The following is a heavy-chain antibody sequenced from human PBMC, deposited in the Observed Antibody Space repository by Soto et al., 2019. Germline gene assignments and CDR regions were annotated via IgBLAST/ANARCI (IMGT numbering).Heavy chain of an antibody. CDR2: IKSKTDGGTT. D-gene: IGHD6-13*01. CDR1: GFTLSSAY. J-gene: IGHJ5*02. Sequence: EVQVLESGGGLVKPGGSLRLSCAASGFTLSSAYINWVRQAPGKGLEWVGRIKSKTDGGTTDYAAPVKGRFAMSRDDSQNMLYLKMNSLRPEDTPVYYCIPGVVNNPWYIVDPWGQGTLATVSS. V-gene: IGHV3-15*07. CDR3: IPGVVNNPWYIVDP.